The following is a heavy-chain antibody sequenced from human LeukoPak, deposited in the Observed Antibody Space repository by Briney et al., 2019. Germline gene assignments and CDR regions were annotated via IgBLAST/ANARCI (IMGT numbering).Heavy chain of an antibody. CDR2: IYYGGST. CDR1: GGSISSSSYY. Sequence: SETLSLTCTVSGGSISSSSYYWGWIRQPPGKGLEWIGSIYYGGSTYYNPSLKSRFTISVDPSKNQFSLKLSSVTAADTAVYYCARHSGYSYGYAYYYYYMDVWGKGTTVTVSS. CDR3: ARHSGYSYGYAYYYYYMDV. D-gene: IGHD5-18*01. V-gene: IGHV4-39*01. J-gene: IGHJ6*03.